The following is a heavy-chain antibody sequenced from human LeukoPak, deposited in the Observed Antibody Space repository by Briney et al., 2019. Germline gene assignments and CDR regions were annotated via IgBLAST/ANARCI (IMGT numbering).Heavy chain of an antibody. V-gene: IGHV1-18*01. Sequence: ASVKVSCKASGYTFTSYFISWVRQAPGQGLEWMGWISDYNGNTNYAQKFQGRVTMTTDTSTSTAYMELRSLRSDDTAVYYCARDNSVRDEAWWFNPWGQGTLVTVSS. CDR3: ARDNSVRDEAWWFNP. D-gene: IGHD5-24*01. J-gene: IGHJ5*02. CDR1: GYTFTSYF. CDR2: ISDYNGNT.